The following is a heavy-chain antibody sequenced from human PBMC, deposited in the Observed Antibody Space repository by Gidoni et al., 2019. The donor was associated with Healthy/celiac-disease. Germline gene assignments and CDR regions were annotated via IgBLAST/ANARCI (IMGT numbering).Heavy chain of an antibody. V-gene: IGHV3-21*01. CDR3: ARAVGATDAFDY. CDR1: GFTFSSYS. J-gene: IGHJ4*02. CDR2: ISSSSSYI. Sequence: EVQLVESGGGLVKPGGSLRLSCAASGFTFSSYSMNWVRQAPGKGLEWVSSISSSSSYIYYADSVKGRFTISRDNAKNSLYLQMNSLRAEDTAVYYCARAVGATDAFDYWGQGTLVTVSS. D-gene: IGHD1-26*01.